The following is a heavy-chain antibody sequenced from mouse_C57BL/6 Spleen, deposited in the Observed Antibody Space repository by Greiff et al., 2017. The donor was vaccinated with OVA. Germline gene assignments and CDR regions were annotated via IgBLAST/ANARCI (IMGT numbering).Heavy chain of an antibody. V-gene: IGHV1-26*01. J-gene: IGHJ1*03. CDR3: ARRLTTVVDHWYFDV. CDR2: INPNNGGT. CDR1: GYTFTDYY. D-gene: IGHD1-1*01. Sequence: EVQLQQSGPELVKPGASVKISCKASGYTFTDYYMNWVKQSHGKSLEWIGDINPNNGGTSYNQKFKGKATLTVDKSSSTAYMELRSLTSEDSAVYYCARRLTTVVDHWYFDVWGTGTTVTVSS.